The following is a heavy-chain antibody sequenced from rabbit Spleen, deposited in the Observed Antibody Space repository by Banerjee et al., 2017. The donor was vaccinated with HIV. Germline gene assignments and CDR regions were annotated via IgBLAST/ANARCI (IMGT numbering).Heavy chain of an antibody. V-gene: IGHV1S40*01. CDR1: GVSFSDKDV. D-gene: IGHD4-2*01. CDR3: ARDAAGREDFNL. J-gene: IGHJ4*01. Sequence: QSLEESGGGLVKPEGSLTLTCKASGVSFSDKDVMCWVRQAPGKGLEWIACINTVTGKSVYASWAKGRFTVSRTSSTTVTLQMTSLTAADTAIYFCARDAAGREDFNLWGPGTLVTVS. CDR2: INTVTGKS.